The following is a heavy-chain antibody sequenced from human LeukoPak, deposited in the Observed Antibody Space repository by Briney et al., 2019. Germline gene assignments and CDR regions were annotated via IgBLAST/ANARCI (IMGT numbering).Heavy chain of an antibody. CDR3: ARGRYSGYHYYYYYMDV. Sequence: ASVKVSCKASGYTFTSYYMHWVRQAPGQGLEWMGIINPSGGSTSYAQKFQGRVTMTRDTSTSTVYMELSSLRSEDTAVYYCARGRYSGYHYYYYYMDVWGKGTTVTVSS. V-gene: IGHV1-46*01. D-gene: IGHD5-12*01. J-gene: IGHJ6*03. CDR1: GYTFTSYY. CDR2: INPSGGST.